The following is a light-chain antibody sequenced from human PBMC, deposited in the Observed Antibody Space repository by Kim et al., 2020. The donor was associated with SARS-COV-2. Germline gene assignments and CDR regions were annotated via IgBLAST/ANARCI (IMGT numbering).Light chain of an antibody. Sequence: SVGDRVTIACRASPRIGSRFIWYQQRPGKAPTLLLYAASSLQSGVPSRFCGTGSWTDFTLPISSLLPADFATYYCQQRYSTPWLSFGAGTKVDIK. CDR3: QQRYSTPWLS. J-gene: IGKJ4*01. CDR1: PRIGSR. CDR2: AAS. V-gene: IGKV1-39*01.